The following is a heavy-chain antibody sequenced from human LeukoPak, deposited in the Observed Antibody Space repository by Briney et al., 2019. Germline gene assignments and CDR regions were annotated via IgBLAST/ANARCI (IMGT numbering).Heavy chain of an antibody. CDR1: GYTFTGYY. J-gene: IGHJ4*02. CDR3: ARTMVRRGTLDN. Sequence: ASVKVSCKTFGYTFTGYYMHWVRQAPGQGLEWMGWINCKSGATNYAQRFQGRVTMTRDTSTRTAYMELSRLGSDDAAVYYCARTMVRRGTLDNWGQGTLVTVSS. V-gene: IGHV1-2*02. CDR2: INCKSGAT. D-gene: IGHD3-10*01.